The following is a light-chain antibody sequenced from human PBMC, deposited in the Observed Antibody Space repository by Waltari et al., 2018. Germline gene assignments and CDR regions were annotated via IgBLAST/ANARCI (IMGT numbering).Light chain of an antibody. J-gene: IGLJ3*02. CDR3: ASWDGGVKEWV. V-gene: IGLV1-47*01. CDR1: NYNIGNNY. Sequence: QSVLSQPPSASGTPGQRVTISCSGTNYNIGNNYAYWYHQLPRTAPKRLIDRNNQRPSGVPDRFSGSKSGTSASLAISGLRSEDEAHYYCASWDGGVKEWVFGGGTKLTVL. CDR2: RNN.